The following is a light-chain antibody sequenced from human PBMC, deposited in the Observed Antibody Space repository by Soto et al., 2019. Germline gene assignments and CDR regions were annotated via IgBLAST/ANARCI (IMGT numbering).Light chain of an antibody. V-gene: IGKV1-39*01. CDR1: QTIKPY. CDR2: AAS. Sequence: DIQMTQSPSPLSASVGDSVTITCRASQTIKPYLNWYRNKPGKAPELLIYAASRLQSGVASRFSGSGSGTYFILTISSLQPDDLATYYRQHTYTATGTFGQGTKVEI. J-gene: IGKJ1*01. CDR3: QHTYTATGT.